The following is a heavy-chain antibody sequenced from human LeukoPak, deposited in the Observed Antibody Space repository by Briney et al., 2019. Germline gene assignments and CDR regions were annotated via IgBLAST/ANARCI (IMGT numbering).Heavy chain of an antibody. CDR1: GGSISSYY. CDR3: ARGAYHYGSGSYYFDY. J-gene: IGHJ4*02. Sequence: SETLSLTCTVSGGSISSYYWSWIRQPAGKGLEWIGRIYTSGSTNHNPSLKSRVTMSVDKSKNQLPLKLSSVTAADTAVYYCARGAYHYGSGSYYFDYWGQGTLVTVSS. V-gene: IGHV4-4*07. CDR2: IYTSGST. D-gene: IGHD3-10*01.